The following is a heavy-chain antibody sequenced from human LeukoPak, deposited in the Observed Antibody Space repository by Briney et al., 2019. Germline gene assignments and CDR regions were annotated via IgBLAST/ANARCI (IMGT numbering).Heavy chain of an antibody. CDR1: GYTFTGYY. J-gene: IGHJ4*02. CDR2: INPNSGGT. CDR3: ALSSGSYRTYYFDY. Sequence: ASVKVSCKASGYTFTGYYMHWVRQAPGQGLEWMGWINPNSGGTNYAQEFQGRVTMTRDTSISTAYMELSRLGSDDTAVYYCALSSGSYRTYYFDYWGQGTLVTVS. D-gene: IGHD1-26*01. V-gene: IGHV1-2*02.